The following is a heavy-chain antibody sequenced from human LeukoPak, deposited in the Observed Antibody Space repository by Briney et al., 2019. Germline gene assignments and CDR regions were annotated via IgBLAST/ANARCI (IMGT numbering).Heavy chain of an antibody. Sequence: GGSLRLSCAASGFTFSSYGMHWVRQAPGKGLEWVAVIWYDGSNKYYADSVKGRFTISRDNSKSTLYLQMNSLRAEDTAVYYCASLQWQDAFDIWGQGTMVTVSS. CDR3: ASLQWQDAFDI. CDR2: IWYDGSNK. V-gene: IGHV3-33*08. D-gene: IGHD6-19*01. J-gene: IGHJ3*02. CDR1: GFTFSSYG.